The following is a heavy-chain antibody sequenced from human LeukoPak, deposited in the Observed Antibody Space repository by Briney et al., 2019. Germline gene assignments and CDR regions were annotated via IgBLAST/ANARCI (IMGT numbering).Heavy chain of an antibody. CDR1: GGTFSSYA. V-gene: IGHV1-69*01. Sequence: SVKVSCKASGGTFSSYAISWVRQAPGQGLEWMGGILPTFGTANYAQKFQGRVTITADESTSTAYMELSSLRSEDTAVYYCARAPEAYSNYESRHAFDIWGQGTMVTVSS. D-gene: IGHD4-11*01. CDR3: ARAPEAYSNYESRHAFDI. CDR2: ILPTFGTA. J-gene: IGHJ3*02.